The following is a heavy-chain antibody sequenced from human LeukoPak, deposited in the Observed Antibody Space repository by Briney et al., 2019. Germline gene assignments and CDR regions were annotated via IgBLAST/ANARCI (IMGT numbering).Heavy chain of an antibody. J-gene: IGHJ4*02. CDR2: INSDGSSP. CDR1: GFTFSSYW. D-gene: IGHD3-10*01. Sequence: PGGSLRLSCAASGFTFSSYWMHWVRQAPGKGLVWVSRINSDGSSPSYADSVKGRFTISRDNSKNTLYLQMYSLRAEDTAVYYCARDSGAVWFGDNYFDYWGQGTLVTVSS. CDR3: ARDSGAVWFGDNYFDY. V-gene: IGHV3-74*01.